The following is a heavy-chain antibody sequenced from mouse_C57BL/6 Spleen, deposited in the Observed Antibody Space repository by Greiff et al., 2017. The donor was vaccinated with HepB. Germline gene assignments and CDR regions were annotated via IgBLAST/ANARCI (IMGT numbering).Heavy chain of an antibody. J-gene: IGHJ4*01. CDR2: FYPGSGSI. Sequence: QVQLQQSGAELVKPGASVKLSCKASGYTFTEYTIHWVKQRSGQGLEWIGWFYPGSGSIKYNEKFKDKATLTADKSSSTVYMELSRLTSEDSAVYFCARHGGFRVYGYDPYYAMDYWGQGTSVTVSS. D-gene: IGHD2-2*01. CDR3: ARHGGFRVYGYDPYYAMDY. V-gene: IGHV1-62-2*01. CDR1: GYTFTEYT.